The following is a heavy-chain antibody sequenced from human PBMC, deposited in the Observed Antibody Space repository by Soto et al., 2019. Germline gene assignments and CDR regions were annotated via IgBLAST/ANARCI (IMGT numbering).Heavy chain of an antibody. CDR1: GFTFRSFT. J-gene: IGHJ5*02. CDR2: ISSNSAYI. Sequence: EVQLVESGGGLVKPGGSLRLSCAASGFTFRSFTMNWVRQAPGKGLEWVSTISSNSAYIYYTDALRGRFTISRDNAKNALHLQVNSLRAEDTAVYYCTGDASRNSSARGGFDPWGPGTLVTVSS. V-gene: IGHV3-21*02. CDR3: TGDASRNSSARGGFDP. D-gene: IGHD6-13*01.